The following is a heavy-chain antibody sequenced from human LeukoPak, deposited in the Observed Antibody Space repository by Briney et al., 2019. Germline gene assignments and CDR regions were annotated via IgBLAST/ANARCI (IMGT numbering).Heavy chain of an antibody. Sequence: SETLSLTCTVSGVSVSGSYYWAWIRQPPGKGLEWIGSMHHSGNSYYNPSLKGRVTISVDMSRNQVSLKVSSVIAADTAVYFCARLGSTDIFASFDIWGQGTMVTVAS. CDR3: ARLGSTDIFASFDI. V-gene: IGHV4-39*01. CDR2: MHHSGNS. D-gene: IGHD3-3*02. CDR1: GVSVSGSYY. J-gene: IGHJ3*02.